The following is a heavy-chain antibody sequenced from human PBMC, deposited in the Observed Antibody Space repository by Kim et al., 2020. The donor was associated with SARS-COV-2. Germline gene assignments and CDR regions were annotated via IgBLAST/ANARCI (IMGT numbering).Heavy chain of an antibody. CDR1: GYTFTSYD. J-gene: IGHJ6*02. Sequence: ASVKVSCKASGYTFTSYDINWVRQATGQGLEWMGWMNPNSGNTGYAQKFQGRVTMTRNTSISTAYMELSSLRSEDTAVYYCARGGTEFGELLFLGAPAYYYYYGMDVWGQGTTVTVSS. CDR3: ARGGTEFGELLFLGAPAYYYYYGMDV. CDR2: MNPNSGNT. V-gene: IGHV1-8*01. D-gene: IGHD3-10*01.